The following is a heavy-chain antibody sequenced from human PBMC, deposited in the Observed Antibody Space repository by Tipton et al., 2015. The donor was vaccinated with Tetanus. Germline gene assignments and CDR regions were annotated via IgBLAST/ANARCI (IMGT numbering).Heavy chain of an antibody. D-gene: IGHD6-6*01. CDR1: GYTFTSYG. V-gene: IGHV1-18*01. CDR2: ISAYNGNT. J-gene: IGHJ5*02. CDR3: ARGQYSSSSYWFDP. Sequence: QSGAEVKKPGASVKVSCKASGYTFTSYGISWVRQAPGQGLEWMGWISAYNGNTNYAQKLQGRVAMTRNTSISTAYMELSSLRSEDTAVYYCARGQYSSSSYWFDPWGQGTLVTASS.